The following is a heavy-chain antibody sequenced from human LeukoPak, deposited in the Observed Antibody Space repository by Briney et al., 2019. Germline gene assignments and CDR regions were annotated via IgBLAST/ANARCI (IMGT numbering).Heavy chain of an antibody. Sequence: GGSLRLSCTASGFTFSNFGINWVRQAPGKGLEWVSSISSSSSYISYADSVKGRFTISRDNAKNSLDLQMNSLRAEDTAVYYCAIDRYSSGWYTFDYWGQGTLVTVSS. CDR3: AIDRYSSGWYTFDY. CDR2: ISSSSSYI. J-gene: IGHJ4*02. V-gene: IGHV3-21*01. CDR1: GFTFSNFG. D-gene: IGHD6-19*01.